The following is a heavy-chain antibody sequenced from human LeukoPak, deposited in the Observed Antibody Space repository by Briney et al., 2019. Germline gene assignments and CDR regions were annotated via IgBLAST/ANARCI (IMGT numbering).Heavy chain of an antibody. D-gene: IGHD2-21*01. CDR3: ARDPFCGGDCYDV. CDR2: INHSGST. Sequence: SQTLSLTCAVSGGSISSGGYSWSWIRQPPGKGLEWIGEINHSGSTNYNPSLKSRVTVSVDTSKNQFSLKLSSVTAADTAVYYCARDPFCGGDCYDVWGQGTLVTVSS. V-gene: IGHV4-30-2*01. J-gene: IGHJ4*02. CDR1: GGSISSGGYS.